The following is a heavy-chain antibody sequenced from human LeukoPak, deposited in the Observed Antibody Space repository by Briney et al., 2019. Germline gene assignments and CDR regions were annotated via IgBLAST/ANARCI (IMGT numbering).Heavy chain of an antibody. CDR2: ISGSGGST. CDR3: AKRKQQPAMEDY. CDR1: GFTFSSYD. Sequence: TGGSLRLSCAASGFTFSSYDMSWVRQAPGKGLEWVSAISGSGGSTYYADSVKGRFTISRDNSKNTLYLQMNSLRAEDTAVYYCAKRKQQPAMEDYWGQGTLVTVSS. V-gene: IGHV3-23*01. J-gene: IGHJ4*02. D-gene: IGHD6-13*01.